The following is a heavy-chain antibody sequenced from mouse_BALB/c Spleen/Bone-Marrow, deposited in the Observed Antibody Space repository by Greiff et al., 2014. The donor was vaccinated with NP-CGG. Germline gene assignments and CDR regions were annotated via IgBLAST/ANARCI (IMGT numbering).Heavy chain of an antibody. V-gene: IGHV1S81*02. CDR2: INPSNGGT. CDR3: TREGTFFAY. J-gene: IGHJ3*01. Sequence: QVQLKESGAELVKPGASVKLSCKSSGYTFTSYYMYWVKQRPGQGLEWIGGINPSNGGTNFNEKFKSKATLAVDKSSSTAYMQLSSLTSEDSAVHYCTREGTFFAYWGQGTLVTVSA. D-gene: IGHD3-3*01. CDR1: GYTFTSYY.